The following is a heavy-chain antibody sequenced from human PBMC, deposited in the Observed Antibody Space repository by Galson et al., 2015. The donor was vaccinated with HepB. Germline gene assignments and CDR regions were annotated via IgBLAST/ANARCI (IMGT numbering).Heavy chain of an antibody. CDR1: GYSFTSYW. V-gene: IGHV5-51*01. CDR2: IYPGDSDT. CDR3: ARLNYYGSGSYFGFRGDPNWFDP. D-gene: IGHD3-10*01. J-gene: IGHJ5*02. Sequence: QSGAEVKKPGESLKISCKGSGYSFTSYWIGWVRQMPGKGLEWMGIIYPGDSDTRYSPSFQGQVTTSADKSISTAYLQWSSLKASDTAMYYRARLNYYGSGSYFGFRGDPNWFDPWGQGTLVTVSS.